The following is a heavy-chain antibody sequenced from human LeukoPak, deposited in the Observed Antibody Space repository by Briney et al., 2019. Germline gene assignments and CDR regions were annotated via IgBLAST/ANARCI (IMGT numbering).Heavy chain of an antibody. CDR1: GYTFTSYY. CDR3: ARGGGPDIVVVPAAKGPRCDFQH. CDR2: INPSGGST. D-gene: IGHD2-2*01. J-gene: IGHJ1*01. V-gene: IGHV1-46*01. Sequence: GASVKVSCKASGYTFTSYYMHWVRQAPGQGLECMGIINPSGGSTSYAQKFQGRVTMTRDTSTSTVYMELSSLRSEDTAVYYCARGGGPDIVVVPAAKGPRCDFQHWGQGTLVTVSS.